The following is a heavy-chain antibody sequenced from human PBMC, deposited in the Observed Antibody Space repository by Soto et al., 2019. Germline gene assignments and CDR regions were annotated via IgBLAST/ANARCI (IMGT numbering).Heavy chain of an antibody. J-gene: IGHJ6*02. Sequence: EVQLLESGGGLVQPGGSLRLSCAASGFTFSSYAMSWVRQAPGKGLEYVSAISGSGGSTYYADSVKGRFTISRDNSKNTLYLQMNSLSAEDTAVYYCAKDSYYYDSSGGNYYYYGMDVWGQGTTVTVSS. CDR2: ISGSGGST. D-gene: IGHD3-22*01. CDR3: AKDSYYYDSSGGNYYYYGMDV. V-gene: IGHV3-23*01. CDR1: GFTFSSYA.